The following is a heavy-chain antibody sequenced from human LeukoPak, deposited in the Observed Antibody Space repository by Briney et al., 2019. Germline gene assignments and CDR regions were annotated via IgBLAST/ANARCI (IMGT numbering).Heavy chain of an antibody. CDR3: AADTLSGSGFEA. D-gene: IGHD2-15*01. J-gene: IGHJ5*02. CDR1: GFTFTSSA. V-gene: IGHV1-58*02. CDR2: IVVGSGNT. Sequence: SVKVSCKASGFTFTSSAMQWVRQARGQRLEWIGWIVVGSGNTNYAQKFQERVTMTRDMSTSTAYMELSSLRSEDTAVYYCAADTLSGSGFEAWGQGTLVTVSS.